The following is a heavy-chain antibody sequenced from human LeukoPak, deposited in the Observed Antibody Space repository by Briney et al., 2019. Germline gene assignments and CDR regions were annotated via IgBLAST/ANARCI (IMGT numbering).Heavy chain of an antibody. CDR1: GFTFGDYA. CDR2: IRSKAYGGTT. Sequence: PGRSLRLSCTASGFTFGDYAMSWVRQAPGKGLEWVSFIRSKAYGGTTEYAASVKGRFTISRDDSKSIAYLQMNSLKTEDTAVYYCRGDSSGYYSDYGMDVWGQGTTVTVSS. V-gene: IGHV3-49*04. D-gene: IGHD3-22*01. CDR3: RGDSSGYYSDYGMDV. J-gene: IGHJ6*02.